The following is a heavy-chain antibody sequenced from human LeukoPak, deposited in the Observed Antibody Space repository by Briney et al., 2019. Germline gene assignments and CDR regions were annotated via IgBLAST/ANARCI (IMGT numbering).Heavy chain of an antibody. J-gene: IGHJ4*02. D-gene: IGHD2-15*01. V-gene: IGHV4-34*01. CDR2: INHRGSS. CDR1: GESFSAYF. CDR3: ARGSSFDGYCSAGACDAGYYDS. Sequence: SETLSLTCAVYGESFSAYFCNWIRQAPGKPLEYIGEINHRGSSHYNPSLKTRVTLSVDTSKKQFSLKLTSVTAADTAVYFCARGSSFDGYCSAGACDAGYYDSWGQGTPVTVSS.